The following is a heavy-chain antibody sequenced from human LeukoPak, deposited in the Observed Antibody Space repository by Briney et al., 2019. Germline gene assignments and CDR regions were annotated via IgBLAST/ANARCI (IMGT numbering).Heavy chain of an antibody. Sequence: PGGSLRLSCAASGFTFNTYTMNWVRQAPGKGLEWVSYISGSSGIIDYADSVRGRSTISRDNAKNSLYLQMHSLRAEDTAVYYCARGDFWSGYWYFDLWGRGTLVTVSS. J-gene: IGHJ2*01. CDR3: ARGDFWSGYWYFDL. D-gene: IGHD3-3*01. CDR1: GFTFNTYT. V-gene: IGHV3-48*01. CDR2: ISGSSGII.